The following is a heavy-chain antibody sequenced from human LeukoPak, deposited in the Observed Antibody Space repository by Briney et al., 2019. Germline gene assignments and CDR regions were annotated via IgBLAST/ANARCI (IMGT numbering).Heavy chain of an antibody. V-gene: IGHV3-21*01. D-gene: IGHD6-13*01. CDR1: GFTFSSYS. CDR3: ASSLAAAGKGTFDI. Sequence: PGGSLRLSCAASGFTFSSYSMNWVRQAPGKGLEWVSSISSSSSYIYYADSVKGRFTISRDNAKNSLYLQVNSLRAEDTAVYYCASSLAAAGKGTFDIWGQGTMVTVSS. CDR2: ISSSSSYI. J-gene: IGHJ3*02.